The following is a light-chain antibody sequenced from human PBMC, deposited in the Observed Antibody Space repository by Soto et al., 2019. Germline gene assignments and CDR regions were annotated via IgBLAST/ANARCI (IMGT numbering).Light chain of an antibody. CDR2: GAS. J-gene: IGKJ2*01. CDR3: QQYGSSPYT. V-gene: IGKV3-20*01. Sequence: EIVLTQSPGTLSLSPGDRATLSCRASQSVSSSFLAWYQQKPGQAPRLLIYGASSRATGIPERFSGSGSGTDFTLTISSLEPEDFAMYYCQQYGSSPYTFGQGTKLDIK. CDR1: QSVSSSF.